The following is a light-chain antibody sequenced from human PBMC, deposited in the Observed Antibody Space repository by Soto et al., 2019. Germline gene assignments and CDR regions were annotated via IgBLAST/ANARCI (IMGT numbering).Light chain of an antibody. CDR2: EVT. J-gene: IGLJ1*01. CDR1: SGDIGSYNR. CDR3: SSYTNINTRACV. Sequence: QSVLTQPDSVSGSPGQSITIFCTGTSGDIGSYNRVSWYQQHPGKAPKLIIYEVTDRPSGVSNRFSGSKSGNTASLTISGLQAEDEAEYYCSSYTNINTRACVFGTGTKVTVL. V-gene: IGLV2-14*01.